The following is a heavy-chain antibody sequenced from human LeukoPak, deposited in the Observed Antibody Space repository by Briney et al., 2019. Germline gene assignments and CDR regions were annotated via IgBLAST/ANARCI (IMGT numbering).Heavy chain of an antibody. CDR2: ISYDGSNK. J-gene: IGHJ5*02. V-gene: IGHV3-30-3*01. Sequence: GGSLRLSCAASGFTFSSYAMHWVRQAPGKGLEWVAVISYDGSNKYYADSVKGRFTISRDNSKNTLYLQINSLRAEDTAVCYCARDRGYYDSSGYYYLWGQGTLVTVSS. CDR3: ARDRGYYDSSGYYYL. D-gene: IGHD3-22*01. CDR1: GFTFSSYA.